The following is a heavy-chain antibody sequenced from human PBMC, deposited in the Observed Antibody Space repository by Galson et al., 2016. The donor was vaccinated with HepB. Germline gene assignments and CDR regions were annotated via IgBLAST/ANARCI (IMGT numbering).Heavy chain of an antibody. D-gene: IGHD6-13*01. Sequence: SVKVSCKAAGYNLIAYNIHWVRQAPGQGPEWMGWVNPNSGDTNYAPQFRGRVTLTRDTSINTVYMELSSLTPDDTAVYFCATPLATLAEAVGLHLWGQGTLITVSS. CDR2: VNPNSGDT. J-gene: IGHJ5*02. CDR3: ATPLATLAEAVGLHL. V-gene: IGHV1-2*02. CDR1: GYNLIAYN.